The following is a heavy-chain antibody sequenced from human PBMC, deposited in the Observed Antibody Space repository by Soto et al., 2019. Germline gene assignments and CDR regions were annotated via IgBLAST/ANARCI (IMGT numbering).Heavy chain of an antibody. V-gene: IGHV1-46*01. CDR3: ARDSIVARYYFDY. Sequence: ALVKVSCKASGYTFTRYYIHWVRQAPGQGLEWMGIINPRGGSTTYAQKFQGRVTLTSDSSTSTAYMELSRLRSEDTAVYFCARDSIVARYYFDYWGQGTPVTVSS. J-gene: IGHJ4*02. CDR1: GYTFTRYY. D-gene: IGHD6-6*01. CDR2: INPRGGST.